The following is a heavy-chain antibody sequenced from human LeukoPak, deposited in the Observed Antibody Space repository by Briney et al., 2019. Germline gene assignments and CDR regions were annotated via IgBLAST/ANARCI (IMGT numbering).Heavy chain of an antibody. CDR1: GDSLTELS. Sequence: GPSVMVSCKVSGDSLTELSMHWVRQAPGQGLEWMGGFDAEQGEIIYAQEFQGRVTMTEDTSTNTAYMELSSLTSADTAVYYCAADSRYFDTNRYFDPWGQGTLITVSS. V-gene: IGHV1-24*01. J-gene: IGHJ5*02. CDR2: FDAEQGEI. CDR3: AADSRYFDTNRYFDP. D-gene: IGHD3-22*01.